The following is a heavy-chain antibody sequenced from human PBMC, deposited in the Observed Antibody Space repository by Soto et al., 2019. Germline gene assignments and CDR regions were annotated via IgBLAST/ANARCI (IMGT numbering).Heavy chain of an antibody. D-gene: IGHD3-22*01. Sequence: GGSLRLSCAASGFTFSSYGMHWVRQAPGKGLEWVAVIWYDGSNKYYADSVKGRFTISRDNSKNTLYLQMNSLRAEDTAVYYCARADYYDSSGYSHYCGQGTLVTVSS. J-gene: IGHJ4*02. CDR2: IWYDGSNK. V-gene: IGHV3-33*01. CDR3: ARADYYDSSGYSHY. CDR1: GFTFSSYG.